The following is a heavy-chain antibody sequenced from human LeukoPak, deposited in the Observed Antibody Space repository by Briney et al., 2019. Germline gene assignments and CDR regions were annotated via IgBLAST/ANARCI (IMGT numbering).Heavy chain of an antibody. CDR2: IYYSGST. D-gene: IGHD3-3*02. CDR1: GYSISSYY. Sequence: SETLSLTCTVSGYSISSYYWSWIRQPPGKGLEWIGYIYYSGSTNYNPSLKSRVTISVDTSKNQFSLKLSSVTAADTAVYYCARLVSSFGWFDPWGQGTLVTVSS. CDR3: ARLVSSFGWFDP. V-gene: IGHV4-59*08. J-gene: IGHJ5*02.